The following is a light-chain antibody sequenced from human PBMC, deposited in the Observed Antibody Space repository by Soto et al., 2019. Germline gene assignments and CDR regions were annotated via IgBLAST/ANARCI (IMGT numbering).Light chain of an antibody. CDR3: QQYGSSPLT. Sequence: EVVLTQSPGTLSLSPGDRATLSCRASQSFYSNSLAWYQQKPGQAPRLLIYGASSRATGIPDRFSGSGSGTDFTLTISRLEPEDFAVYYCQQYGSSPLTFGGGTKVDIK. J-gene: IGKJ4*01. V-gene: IGKV3-20*01. CDR1: QSFYSNS. CDR2: GAS.